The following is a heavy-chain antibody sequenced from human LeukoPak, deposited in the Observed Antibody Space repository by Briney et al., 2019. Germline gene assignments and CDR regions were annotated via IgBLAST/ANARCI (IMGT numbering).Heavy chain of an antibody. Sequence: SETLSLTCTVSGGSISSYYWSWIRQPAVKGLEWIGRIYTSGNTNYNPSLKSRVTMSVDTSKNQFSLKLSSVTAAGTAVYYCARRRGRGYDIPTEYYFDYWGHGTLVTVSS. D-gene: IGHD5-12*01. CDR3: ARRRGRGYDIPTEYYFDY. CDR1: GGSISSYY. J-gene: IGHJ4*01. CDR2: IYTSGNT. V-gene: IGHV4-4*07.